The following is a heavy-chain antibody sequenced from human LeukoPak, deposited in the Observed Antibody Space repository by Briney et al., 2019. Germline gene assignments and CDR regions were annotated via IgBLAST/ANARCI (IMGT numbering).Heavy chain of an antibody. V-gene: IGHV3-9*03. CDR3: AKAAGCTNGVCYTGIFDY. CDR2: ISWNSGSI. D-gene: IGHD2-8*01. Sequence: HAGGSLRLSCAASGFTFDDYAMHWVRQAPGKGLEWVSGISWNSGSIGYADSVKGRFTISRDNAKNSLYLQMNSLRAEDMALYYCAKAAGCTNGVCYTGIFDYWGQGTLVTVSS. J-gene: IGHJ4*02. CDR1: GFTFDDYA.